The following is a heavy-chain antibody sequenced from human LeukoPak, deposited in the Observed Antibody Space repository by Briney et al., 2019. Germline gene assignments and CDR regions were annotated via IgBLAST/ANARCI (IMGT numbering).Heavy chain of an antibody. Sequence: GGSLRLSCAASGFTFGDYYMTWIRQVPGKGLEWVPYISSRSGSSIYYGDSVKGRFTVSRDNAKNSLYLQLNSLRGEDTAVYYCARVGYSGSPGDYWGQGTLVTVSS. CDR3: ARVGYSGSPGDY. CDR2: ISSRSGSSI. D-gene: IGHD1-26*01. J-gene: IGHJ4*02. CDR1: GFTFGDYY. V-gene: IGHV3-11*04.